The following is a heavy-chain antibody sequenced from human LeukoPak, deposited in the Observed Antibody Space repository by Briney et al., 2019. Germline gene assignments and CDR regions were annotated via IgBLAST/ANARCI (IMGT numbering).Heavy chain of an antibody. V-gene: IGHV4-59*01. Sequence: SETLSLTCTVSGGSISSYYWRWLRQPPGEGLVWIGYIYYSGSTNYNPSLKSRVTISVDTSKNQFSLKLSSESAADTAVYYCSREYIGYSYDRYFDYWGQGTLVTVSS. CDR1: GGSISSYY. CDR3: SREYIGYSYDRYFDY. J-gene: IGHJ4*02. D-gene: IGHD5-18*01. CDR2: IYYSGST.